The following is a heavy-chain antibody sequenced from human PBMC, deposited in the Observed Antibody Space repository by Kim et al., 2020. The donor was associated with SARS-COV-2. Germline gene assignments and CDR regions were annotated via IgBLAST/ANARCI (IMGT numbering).Heavy chain of an antibody. D-gene: IGHD3-10*01. CDR3: ARSPGSGSYAFDV. Sequence: SETLSLTCAISGGSISDYYWSWIRQPAGRGLEWIGRIYFTGSTNYNPSLKSRISLSLDTSKNQFSLHLSSVTAADTAGYYCARSPGSGSYAFDVWGQGT. V-gene: IGHV4-59*10. CDR1: GGSISDYY. J-gene: IGHJ3*01. CDR2: IYFTGST.